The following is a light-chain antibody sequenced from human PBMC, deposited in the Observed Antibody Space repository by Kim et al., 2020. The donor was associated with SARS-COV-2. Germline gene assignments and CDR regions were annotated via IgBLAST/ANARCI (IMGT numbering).Light chain of an antibody. V-gene: IGKV1-5*03. CDR3: QQYNDYSAT. CDR2: EAY. J-gene: IGKJ2*01. Sequence: DIQMTQSPSTLSASVGDSVTMTCRASQTISSRMDWYQQKPGKVPTLLIYEAYTLESGVPSRFSGSRSGTEFTLTISSLQPDDFATYDCQQYNDYSATFGQGTKLEI. CDR1: QTISSR.